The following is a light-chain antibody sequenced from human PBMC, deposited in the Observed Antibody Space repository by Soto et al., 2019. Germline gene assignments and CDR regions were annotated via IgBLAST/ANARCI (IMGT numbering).Light chain of an antibody. CDR3: QQSYSTPRT. V-gene: IGKV1-39*01. CDR1: QSISSY. CDR2: AAS. J-gene: IGKJ1*01. Sequence: IPMKPSPASLSASVGDRVTITCRASQSISSYLNWYQQKPGKAPKLLIYAASSLQSGVPSRFSGSGSGTDFTLTISRLQPEDFATYYCQQSYSTPRTFGQGTKG.